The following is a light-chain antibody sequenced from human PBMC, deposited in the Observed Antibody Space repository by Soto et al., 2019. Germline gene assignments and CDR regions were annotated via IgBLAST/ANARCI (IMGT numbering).Light chain of an antibody. V-gene: IGKV3-11*01. CDR3: QQRSNWPT. Sequence: ELVLTQCRGTMSLSPGERAALSCRTSQSIYNNYLAWYQQKPGQAPRLLIHGASTRATGIPARFSGSGSGTDFTLTISSLEPEDFAVYYGQQRSNWPTFGGGTKVDIK. J-gene: IGKJ4*01. CDR2: GAS. CDR1: QSIYNNY.